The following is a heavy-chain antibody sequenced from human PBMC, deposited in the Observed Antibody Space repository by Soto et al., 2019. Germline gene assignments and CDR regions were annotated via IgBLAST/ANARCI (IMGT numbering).Heavy chain of an antibody. Sequence: ASVKVSCKVSGYTLTEISMHWVRQAPGKGLEWMGGFDLEDGEITYAQKIQGRVTMTEDTSTDTAYMELSSLRSEDTAVYYCATPTKITIFGVVISDGFDIWGQGTMVTVS. J-gene: IGHJ3*02. V-gene: IGHV1-24*01. CDR2: FDLEDGEI. D-gene: IGHD3-3*01. CDR3: ATPTKITIFGVVISDGFDI. CDR1: GYTLTEIS.